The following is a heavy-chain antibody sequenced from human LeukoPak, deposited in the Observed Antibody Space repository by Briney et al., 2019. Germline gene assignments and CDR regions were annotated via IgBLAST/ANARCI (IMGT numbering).Heavy chain of an antibody. Sequence: GSLRLSCAASGFTFSSYWMHWVRQAPGKGLVWVSRINSDGSSTSYADSVKGRFTISRDNAKNTLYLQMNSLRAEDTAVYYCAKDGNGADFWSGYPDYWGQGTLVTVSS. V-gene: IGHV3-74*01. D-gene: IGHD3-3*01. CDR2: INSDGSST. J-gene: IGHJ4*02. CDR3: AKDGNGADFWSGYPDY. CDR1: GFTFSSYW.